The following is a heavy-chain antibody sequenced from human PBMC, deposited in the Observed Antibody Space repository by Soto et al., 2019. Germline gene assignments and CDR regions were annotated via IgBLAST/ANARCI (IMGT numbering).Heavy chain of an antibody. CDR3: TTLGPS. CDR2: VKTKSEGETT. V-gene: IGHV3-15*07. Sequence: EVQLVESGGGWVKPGGSLTLSCVASGFTSGDAWMNWVRQAAGKGLEWVGHVKTKSEGETTDYAAPVKGRFTIWRDDSTNTLYLQMNSLKSEDTGKYFCTTLGPSWGQGTQVTVSS. J-gene: IGHJ5*02. CDR1: GFTSGDAW.